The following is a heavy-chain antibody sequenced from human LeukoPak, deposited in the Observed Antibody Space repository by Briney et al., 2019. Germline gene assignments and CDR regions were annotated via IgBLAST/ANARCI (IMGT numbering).Heavy chain of an antibody. J-gene: IGHJ4*02. CDR3: ATTNTYTSGWYMIY. V-gene: IGHV3-23*01. CDR2: ISGSGGST. D-gene: IGHD6-19*01. CDR1: GFTFSSYA. Sequence: GGSLRLSCAASGFTFSSYAMSWVRQAPGKGLEWVSAISGSGGSTYYADSVKGRFTISRDNSKNTLYLQMNSLRAEDTAVYYCATTNTYTSGWYMIYWGQGTLVTVSS.